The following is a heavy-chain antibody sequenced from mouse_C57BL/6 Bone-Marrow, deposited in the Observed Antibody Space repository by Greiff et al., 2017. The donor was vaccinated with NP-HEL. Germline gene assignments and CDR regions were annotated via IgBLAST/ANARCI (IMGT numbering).Heavy chain of an antibody. V-gene: IGHV1-55*01. CDR2: IYPGSGST. CDR3: ARDYDGYYFYWYFDV. Sequence: VQLQQPGAELVKPGASVKMSCKASGYTFPSYWITWVKQRPGQGLEWIGDIYPGSGSTNSNEKFKSKATLTVDTSSSPAYMQLSSLTSEDSAVYYCARDYDGYYFYWYFDVWGTGTTVTVSS. D-gene: IGHD2-3*01. CDR1: GYTFPSYW. J-gene: IGHJ1*03.